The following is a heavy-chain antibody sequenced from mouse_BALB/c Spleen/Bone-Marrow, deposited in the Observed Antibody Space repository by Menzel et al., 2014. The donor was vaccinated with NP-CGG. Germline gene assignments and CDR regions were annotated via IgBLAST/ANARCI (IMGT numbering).Heavy chain of an antibody. V-gene: IGHV5-9-3*01. D-gene: IGHD2-4*01. CDR2: ISSGGSYT. Sequence: EVQLVESGGGLVKPGGPLKLSCAASGFTFSSYAMSWVRPTPEKRLEWVATISSGGSYTYYPDSVKGRFTISRDNAKNTLYLQMSSLRSEDTAMYYCARHGITRLLDYWGQGTTLTVSS. CDR1: GFTFSSYA. CDR3: ARHGITRLLDY. J-gene: IGHJ2*01.